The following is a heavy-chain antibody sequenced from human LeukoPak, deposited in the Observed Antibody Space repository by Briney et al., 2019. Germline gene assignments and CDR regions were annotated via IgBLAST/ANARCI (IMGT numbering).Heavy chain of an antibody. CDR1: GGSISSYY. CDR2: IYYSGST. V-gene: IGHV4-59*01. Sequence: SETLSLTCTVSGGSISSYYWSWIRQPPGKGLEWIGYIYYSGSTNYNPSLKSRVTISVDTSKNQFSLKLSSVTAADTAVYYCAGVWSRWLVFFDYWGQGTLVTVSS. D-gene: IGHD6-19*01. J-gene: IGHJ4*02. CDR3: AGVWSRWLVFFDY.